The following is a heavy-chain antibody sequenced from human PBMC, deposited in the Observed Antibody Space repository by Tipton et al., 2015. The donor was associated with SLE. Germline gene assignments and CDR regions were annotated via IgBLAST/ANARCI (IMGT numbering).Heavy chain of an antibody. CDR2: INHSGST. D-gene: IGHD6-6*01. Sequence: TLSLTCAVYGGSFSGYYWSWIRQPPGKGLEWIGEINHSGSTNYNPSLKSRVTMSVDTSKNQFSLKLSSVTAADTAVYYCARDHSSSRGYYFYYWGQGSLVTVSS. CDR3: ARDHSSSRGYYFYY. J-gene: IGHJ4*02. CDR1: GGSFSGYY. V-gene: IGHV4-34*01.